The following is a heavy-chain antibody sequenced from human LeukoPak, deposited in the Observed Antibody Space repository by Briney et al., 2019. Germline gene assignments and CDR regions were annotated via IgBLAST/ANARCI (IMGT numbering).Heavy chain of an antibody. CDR2: IYYSGST. CDR3: ARCKRWLQKAGAFDI. Sequence: PSETLSLTCTVSGGSISSGGYYWSWIRQHPGKGLEWIGYIYYSGSTYYNPSLKSRVTISVDTSKNQFSLKLSSVTAADTAVYYCARCKRWLQKAGAFDIWGQGTMVTVSS. CDR1: GGSISSGGYY. D-gene: IGHD4-23*01. V-gene: IGHV4-31*03. J-gene: IGHJ3*02.